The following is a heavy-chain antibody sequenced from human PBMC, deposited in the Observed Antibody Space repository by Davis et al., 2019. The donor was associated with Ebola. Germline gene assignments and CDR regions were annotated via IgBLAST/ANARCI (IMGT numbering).Heavy chain of an antibody. Sequence: GESLKISCAASGFTFSNYAMHWVRQAPGKGLEWVAVVSHSEREKFYADSVKGRFTISRDNSENTLYLQMNSLTAGDTAVYFCARAVFHEVLDSWGQGTPVTVSS. CDR1: GFTFSNYA. CDR2: VSHSEREK. D-gene: IGHD3-3*01. J-gene: IGHJ4*02. V-gene: IGHV3-30*04. CDR3: ARAVFHEVLDS.